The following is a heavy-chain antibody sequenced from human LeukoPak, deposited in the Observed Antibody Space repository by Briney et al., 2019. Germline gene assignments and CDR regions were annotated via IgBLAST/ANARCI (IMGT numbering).Heavy chain of an antibody. Sequence: PSETLSLTCTVSGGSISNYWSWIRQPPGKGLEWIGYIYYSGSTNYNPSLKSRVTISVDTSKNQFSLKLSSVTAADTAVYYCARLVADAFDIWGQGTMVTVSS. CDR1: GGSISNY. D-gene: IGHD5-12*01. J-gene: IGHJ3*02. CDR2: IYYSGST. V-gene: IGHV4-59*08. CDR3: ARLVADAFDI.